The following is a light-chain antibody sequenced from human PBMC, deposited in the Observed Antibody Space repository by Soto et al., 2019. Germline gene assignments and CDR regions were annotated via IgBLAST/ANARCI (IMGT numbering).Light chain of an antibody. J-gene: IGKJ5*01. CDR2: GAS. Sequence: ETVLTQSPGTLSLSPGETATLSCRASQSVASNSLAWYQQKPGQAPRLLVYGASGRATDIPDRFSGRGSGTDFTLTINRLEPEDFAVYYCQNYDSSPYTFGQGTRLE. CDR3: QNYDSSPYT. V-gene: IGKV3-20*01. CDR1: QSVASNS.